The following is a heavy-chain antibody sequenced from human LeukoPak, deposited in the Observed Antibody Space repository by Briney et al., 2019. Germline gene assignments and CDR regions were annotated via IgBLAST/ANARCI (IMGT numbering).Heavy chain of an antibody. CDR2: ISSSSSYI. J-gene: IGHJ4*02. CDR1: GFTFSSYS. Sequence: KAGGSLRLSCAASGFTFSSYSMNWVRQAPGKGLEWVSSISSSSSYIYYADSVKGRFTISRDNARKSLYLLMNSLRAEDTAVYYCARTQGHSQWLLRLPFDYWGQGTLVTVSS. D-gene: IGHD6-19*01. CDR3: ARTQGHSQWLLRLPFDY. V-gene: IGHV3-21*01.